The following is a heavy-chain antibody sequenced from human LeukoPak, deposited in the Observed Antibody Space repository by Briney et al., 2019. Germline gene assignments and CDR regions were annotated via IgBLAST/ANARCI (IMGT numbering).Heavy chain of an antibody. CDR3: ARALDIVATITPIDY. J-gene: IGHJ4*02. CDR2: INSDGSGT. CDR1: GFSFRSYW. V-gene: IGHV3-74*01. D-gene: IGHD5-12*01. Sequence: PGGSLRLSCAASGFSFRSYWMHWVRQPPGKGLLWVSRINSDGSGTTYADSVKGRFTISRDNAKNTVYLQMNSLRAEDTAVYYCARALDIVATITPIDYWGQGTLVTVSS.